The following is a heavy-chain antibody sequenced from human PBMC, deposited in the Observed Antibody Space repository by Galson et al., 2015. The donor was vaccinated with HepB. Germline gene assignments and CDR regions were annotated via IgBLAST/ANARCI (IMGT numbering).Heavy chain of an antibody. CDR3: VRGSSSGGWFDP. CDR1: GFTFSNYW. J-gene: IGHJ5*02. V-gene: IGHV3-74*01. Sequence: SLRLSCASSGFTFSNYWMNWVRQAPGKGLVWVSRMNSDGRSTNYVDSVKGRFTISRDNAKNTLYLQMNSLRDEDTAVYFCVRGSSSGGWFDPWGQGTLVTVSS. CDR2: MNSDGRST. D-gene: IGHD6-19*01.